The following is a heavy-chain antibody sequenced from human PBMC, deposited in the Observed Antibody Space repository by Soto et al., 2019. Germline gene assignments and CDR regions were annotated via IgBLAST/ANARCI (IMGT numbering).Heavy chain of an antibody. CDR3: ARELDPYYGGNSLSLDY. CDR2: IIPKFGTT. V-gene: IGHV1-69*13. Sequence: VASVKVSCKASGGTFSTYGMNWVRLAPGQGLEWMGGIIPKFGTTNYAQKFQGRVTITADESTNTAYMELNYLRSEDTAVYFCARELDPYYGGNSLSLDYWGQGTLVTVPS. D-gene: IGHD4-17*01. J-gene: IGHJ4*02. CDR1: GGTFSTYG.